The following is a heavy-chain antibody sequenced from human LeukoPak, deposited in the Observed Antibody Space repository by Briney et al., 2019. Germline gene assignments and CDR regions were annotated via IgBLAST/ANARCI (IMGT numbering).Heavy chain of an antibody. V-gene: IGHV3-53*01. CDR3: ARDPVAANWFDP. CDR2: IYSGGST. D-gene: IGHD2-15*01. CDR1: GFTFSDYY. J-gene: IGHJ5*02. Sequence: PGGSLRLSCAASGFTFSDYYMSWVRQAPGKGLEWVSVIYSGGSTYYADSVKGRFTISRDNSKNTLYLQMNSLRAEDTAVYYCARDPVAANWFDPWGQGTLVTVSS.